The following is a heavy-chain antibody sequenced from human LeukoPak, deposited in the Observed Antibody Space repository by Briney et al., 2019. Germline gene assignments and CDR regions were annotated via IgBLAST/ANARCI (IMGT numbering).Heavy chain of an antibody. CDR2: INAGNGNT. J-gene: IGHJ4*02. CDR3: ARDGDTTVVTRYFDY. Sequence: GASVKVSCKASGYTFTSYAMHWVRQAPGQRLEWMGWINAGNGNTKYSQKFQGRVTITRDTSASTAYMELSSLRSEDTAVYYCARDGDTTVVTRYFDYWGQGTLVTVSS. V-gene: IGHV1-3*01. CDR1: GYTFTSYA. D-gene: IGHD4-23*01.